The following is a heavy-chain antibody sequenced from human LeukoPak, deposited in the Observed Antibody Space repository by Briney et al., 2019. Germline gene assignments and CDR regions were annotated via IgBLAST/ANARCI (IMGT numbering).Heavy chain of an antibody. D-gene: IGHD3-10*01. J-gene: IGHJ4*02. CDR2: FDPEDGET. Sequence: ASVKVSCKVSGYTLTELSMHWVRQAPGKGLEWMGGFDPEDGETIYAQKFQGRVTMTEDTSTDTAYMELSSLRSEDTAVYYCARGLWFGDENPPYFDYWGQGTLVTVSS. CDR1: GYTLTELS. V-gene: IGHV1-24*01. CDR3: ARGLWFGDENPPYFDY.